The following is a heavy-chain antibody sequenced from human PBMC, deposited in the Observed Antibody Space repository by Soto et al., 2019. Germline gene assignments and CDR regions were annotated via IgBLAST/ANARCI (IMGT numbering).Heavy chain of an antibody. Sequence: GGSLRLSCAASGFTFRDYWMSWVRQAPGKGLEWVANIKQDGSEKYYVDSVKGRFTISRDNSKNSLYLQINSLRAEDTAMYYCARSTDTGGFFNYWGQGTLVTVAS. CDR2: IKQDGSEK. D-gene: IGHD3-16*01. CDR3: ARSTDTGGFFNY. V-gene: IGHV3-7*03. J-gene: IGHJ4*02. CDR1: GFTFRDYW.